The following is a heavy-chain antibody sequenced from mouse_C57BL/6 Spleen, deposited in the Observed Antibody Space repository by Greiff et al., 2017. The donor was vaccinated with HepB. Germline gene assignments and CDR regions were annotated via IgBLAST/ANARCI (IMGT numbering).Heavy chain of an antibody. CDR2: ISYSGST. Sequence: EXKLQESGPGLVKPSQSLSLTCTVTGYSITSGYGWNWIRQFPGNKLEWMGYISYSGSTNYNPSLKSRISITRDTSKNQFFLQLNSVTTEDTATYYCARTARIKYWGQGTTLIVSS. V-gene: IGHV3-2*02. CDR1: GYSITSGYG. D-gene: IGHD1-2*01. CDR3: ARTARIKY. J-gene: IGHJ2*01.